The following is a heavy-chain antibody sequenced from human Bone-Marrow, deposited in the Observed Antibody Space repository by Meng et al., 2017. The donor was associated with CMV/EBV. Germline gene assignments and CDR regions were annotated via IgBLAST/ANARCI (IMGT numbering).Heavy chain of an antibody. V-gene: IGHV3-30*04. CDR1: GYTLTELS. D-gene: IGHD5-18*01. CDR2: ISYDGSNK. CDR3: ARRIQPYYFDY. Sequence: SCKVSGYTLTELSMHWVRQAPGKGLEWVAVISYDGSNKYYADSVKGRFTISRDNSKNTLYLQMNSLRAEDTAVYYCARRIQPYYFDYWGQGTLVTVSS. J-gene: IGHJ4*02.